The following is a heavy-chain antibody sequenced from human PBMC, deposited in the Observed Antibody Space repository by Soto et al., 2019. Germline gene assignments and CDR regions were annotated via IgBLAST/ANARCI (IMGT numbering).Heavy chain of an antibody. V-gene: IGHV1-46*01. Sequence: ASVKVSCKASGYTFTSYYMHWVRQAPGQGLEWMGIINPSGGSTSYAQKYQGRVTMTRATSTSTVYMELSSLRSEDTAVYYCARGVGLIVVVPAAIPLDYWGQGTLVTVSS. CDR3: ARGVGLIVVVPAAIPLDY. CDR2: INPSGGST. J-gene: IGHJ4*02. D-gene: IGHD2-2*02. CDR1: GYTFTSYY.